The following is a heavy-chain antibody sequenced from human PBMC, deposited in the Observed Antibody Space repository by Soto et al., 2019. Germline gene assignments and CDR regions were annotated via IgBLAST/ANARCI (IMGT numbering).Heavy chain of an antibody. V-gene: IGHV3-33*01. J-gene: IGHJ1*01. CDR2: IWYDGSNK. Sequence: GGSLRLSCAASGFTFSSYGMHWVRQAPGKGLEWVAVIWYDGSNKYYADSVKGRFTISRDNSKNTLYLQMNSLRAEGTAVYYCARDYYCSGGSCATEEPPEYFQHWGQGTLVTVSS. CDR3: ARDYYCSGGSCATEEPPEYFQH. CDR1: GFTFSSYG. D-gene: IGHD2-15*01.